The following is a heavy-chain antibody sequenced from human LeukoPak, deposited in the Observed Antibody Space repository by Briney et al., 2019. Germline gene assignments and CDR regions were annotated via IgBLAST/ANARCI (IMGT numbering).Heavy chain of an antibody. J-gene: IGHJ3*02. D-gene: IGHD2-21*02. Sequence: GSVNVSSKASGYTFTSYDINWVRQATGHGLEWLGWMNPKSGNTGYKQKFQGRVTMTRNTSIRTAYMELSSLRSEDTGVYYCARIMPKVTAIRSSDAFDIWGQGTMVTVSS. CDR1: GYTFTSYD. V-gene: IGHV1-8*01. CDR2: MNPKSGNT. CDR3: ARIMPKVTAIRSSDAFDI.